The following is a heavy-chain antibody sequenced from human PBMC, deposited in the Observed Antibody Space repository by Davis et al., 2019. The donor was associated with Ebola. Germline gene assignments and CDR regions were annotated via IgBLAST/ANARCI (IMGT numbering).Heavy chain of an antibody. J-gene: IGHJ3*02. Sequence: GESLKISCAASGFVFRNYVMSWFRQASGKGLEWVSTLGTSADTYYADSVKGRFTISRDNSKNTLYLQMNGLRVEDTAIYYCAKDTSNIWFDIWGQGTMVTVSS. CDR2: LGTSADT. CDR1: GFVFRNYV. D-gene: IGHD1-26*01. V-gene: IGHV3-23*01. CDR3: AKDTSNIWFDI.